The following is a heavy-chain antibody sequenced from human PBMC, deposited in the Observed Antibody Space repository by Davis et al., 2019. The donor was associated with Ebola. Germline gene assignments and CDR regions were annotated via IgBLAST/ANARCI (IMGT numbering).Heavy chain of an antibody. CDR1: GGSFSGYY. V-gene: IGHV4-34*01. CDR2: INHSGST. D-gene: IGHD2-15*01. CDR3: ARGRGVVAATVRFDY. J-gene: IGHJ4*02. Sequence: MPSETLSLTCAVYGGSFSGYYWSWIRQPPGKGLEWIGEINHSGSTNYNPSLKSRVTISVDTSKNQFSLKLSSVTAADTAVYYCARGRGVVAATVRFDYWGQGTLVTVSS.